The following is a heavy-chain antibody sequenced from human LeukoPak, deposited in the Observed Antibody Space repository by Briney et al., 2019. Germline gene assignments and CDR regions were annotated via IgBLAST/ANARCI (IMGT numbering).Heavy chain of an antibody. J-gene: IGHJ4*02. V-gene: IGHV1-18*01. CDR1: GYTFTTYD. Sequence: ASVKVSCKASGYTFTTYDISWVRQAPGQGLEWMGWISTYSDKTNYAQKLQGRVTMSTDTSTSTAYMELRSLRSDDTAVYYCARETPAAMDYWGQGTLVTVSS. CDR2: ISTYSDKT. CDR3: ARETPAAMDY. D-gene: IGHD2-2*01.